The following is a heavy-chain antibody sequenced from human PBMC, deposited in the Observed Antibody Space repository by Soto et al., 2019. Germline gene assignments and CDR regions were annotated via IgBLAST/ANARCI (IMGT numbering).Heavy chain of an antibody. V-gene: IGHV5-51*01. CDR3: ARQGYCSTTACSPVDY. J-gene: IGHJ4*02. D-gene: IGHD2-2*01. Sequence: GESLKISCKGSGYSFTSYWIDWVRQMPGKGLEWLGIIYPGDSHTRYSPSFQGQVTISADKSISTAYLQWNSLKASDTAIYYCARQGYCSTTACSPVDYWGQGTLVTVSS. CDR1: GYSFTSYW. CDR2: IYPGDSHT.